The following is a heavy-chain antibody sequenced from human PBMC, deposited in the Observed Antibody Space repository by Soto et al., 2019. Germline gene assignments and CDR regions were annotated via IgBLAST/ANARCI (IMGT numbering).Heavy chain of an antibody. V-gene: IGHV3-30-3*01. CDR2: ISYDGSNK. Sequence: QVQLVESGGGVVQPGRSLRLSCVASGFIFSNYAMYWVRQAPGKGLEWVAVISYDGSNKYYADSVKGRFTISRDNSKNTLYLEMNSLRTEETAVYYCARGAPPDHWGQGTLVTVSS. CDR3: ARGAPPDH. CDR1: GFIFSNYA. J-gene: IGHJ4*02.